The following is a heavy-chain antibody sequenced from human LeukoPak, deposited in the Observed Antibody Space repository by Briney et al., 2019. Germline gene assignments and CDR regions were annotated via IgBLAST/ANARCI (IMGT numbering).Heavy chain of an antibody. CDR1: GGTFSSYA. CDR3: ARQGSDDAFDI. CDR2: IIPIFGTA. J-gene: IGHJ3*02. V-gene: IGHV1-69*06. D-gene: IGHD2-21*02. Sequence: SVKVSCKASGGTFSSYAISWVRQAPGQGLEWMGGIIPIFGTANYAQKFQGRVTITADKSTSTAHMELSSLRSEDTAVYYCARQGSDDAFDIWGQGTMVTVSS.